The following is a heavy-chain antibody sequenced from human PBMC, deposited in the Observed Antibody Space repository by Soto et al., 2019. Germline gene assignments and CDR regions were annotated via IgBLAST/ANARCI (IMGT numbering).Heavy chain of an antibody. CDR1: GGSVSSGSYY. J-gene: IGHJ5*02. D-gene: IGHD3-22*01. V-gene: IGHV4-61*01. CDR3: ARGQFYYYDSSGYFWFDP. CDR2: IYYSGST. Sequence: SETLSLTCTVSGGSVSSGSYYWSWIRQPPGKGLEWIGYIYYSGSTNYNPSLKSRVTISVDTSKNQFSLKLSSVTAADTAVYYCARGQFYYYDSSGYFWFDPWGQGTLVTVSS.